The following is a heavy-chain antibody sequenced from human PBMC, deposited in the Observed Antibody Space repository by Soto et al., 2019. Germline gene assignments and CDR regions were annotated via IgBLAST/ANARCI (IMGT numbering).Heavy chain of an antibody. D-gene: IGHD3-22*01. J-gene: IGHJ5*02. Sequence: VSGPTLVNPTQTLTLTCSFSGFSLSVYGVRVIWFRQPPGETLEWLALIHWNDDKRYSPYLKSRLTITKDTSKNQVVLTLTNLDPLDTGTYFCAHTKDSSGFLTSWGQGILVTVS. CDR2: IHWNDDK. CDR1: GFSLSVYGVR. CDR3: AHTKDSSGFLTS. V-gene: IGHV2-5*01.